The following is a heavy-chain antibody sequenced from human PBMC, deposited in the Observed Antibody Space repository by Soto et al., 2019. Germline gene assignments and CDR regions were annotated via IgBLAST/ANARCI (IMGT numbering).Heavy chain of an antibody. Sequence: QVQLVESGGGVVQPGRSLRLSCAASGFTFSSYLIHWVRQGPGKGLEWVAVIWSDGRNKYYADSVKGRFTNSRDNSKNTLYLQMNSLRTEDTAVYYCVRPEGISGYYPIDYWGQETLVTVSS. D-gene: IGHD3-22*01. CDR1: GFTFSSYL. CDR2: IWSDGRNK. CDR3: VRPEGISGYYPIDY. J-gene: IGHJ4*02. V-gene: IGHV3-33*01.